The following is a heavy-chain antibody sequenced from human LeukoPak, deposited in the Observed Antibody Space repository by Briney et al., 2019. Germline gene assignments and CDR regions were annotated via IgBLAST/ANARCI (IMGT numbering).Heavy chain of an antibody. CDR1: GGSISSGSYY. CDR3: AREVYDYVWGSYLDYFDY. Sequence: PSQTLSLTCTVSGGSISSGSYYWSWIRQPAGKGLEWIGRIYTSGSTNYNPSLKGRVTISVDTSKNQFSLKLRSVTAADTAVYYCAREVYDYVWGSYLDYFDYWGQGTLVTVSS. D-gene: IGHD3-16*01. CDR2: IYTSGST. V-gene: IGHV4-61*02. J-gene: IGHJ4*02.